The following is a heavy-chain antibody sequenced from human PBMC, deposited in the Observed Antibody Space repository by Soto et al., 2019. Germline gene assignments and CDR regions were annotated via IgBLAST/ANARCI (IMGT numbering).Heavy chain of an antibody. J-gene: IGHJ4*02. CDR1: GGTFRNYP. V-gene: IGHV1-69*02. CDR3: ARGPLVVLNYFPS. Sequence: QVKLVQSGPEVKKPGSSVKVSCKASGGTFRNYPINWVRQAPGQGLEWMGSIFPLTDIPDYAQNFQARLTISADRSTSTAYMELNSLTSDDTAMYFCARGPLVVLNYFPSWGQGTLVTVSS. CDR2: IFPLTDIP.